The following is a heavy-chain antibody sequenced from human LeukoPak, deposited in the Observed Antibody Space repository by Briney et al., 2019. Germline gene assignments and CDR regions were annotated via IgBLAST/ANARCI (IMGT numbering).Heavy chain of an antibody. CDR2: IYYSGNT. Sequence: SETLSLTCTVSGGSISNYYWSWIRQPPGKGLEWVGYIYYSGNTNYNPSLTSRVTISVDTSKNQFSLKLSSVTAADTAVYYCARAYYESSPYYMDVWGKGTTVTVSS. V-gene: IGHV4-59*01. CDR1: GGSISNYY. D-gene: IGHD3-16*01. CDR3: ARAYYESSPYYMDV. J-gene: IGHJ6*03.